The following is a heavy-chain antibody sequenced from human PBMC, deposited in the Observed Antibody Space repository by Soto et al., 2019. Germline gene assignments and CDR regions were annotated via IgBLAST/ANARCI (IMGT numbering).Heavy chain of an antibody. CDR2: IIPIFGTA. CDR3: ASRIAAAGSLVFDY. V-gene: IGHV1-69*13. Sequence: SVKVSCKASGGTFSSYAISWVRQAPGQGLEWMGGIIPIFGTANYAQKFQGRVTITADESTSTAYMELSSLRSEDTAGYYCASRIAAAGSLVFDYWGQGTRVTVSS. J-gene: IGHJ4*02. CDR1: GGTFSSYA. D-gene: IGHD6-13*01.